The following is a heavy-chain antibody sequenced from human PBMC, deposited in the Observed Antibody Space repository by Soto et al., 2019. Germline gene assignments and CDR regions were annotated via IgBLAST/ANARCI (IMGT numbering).Heavy chain of an antibody. CDR3: ARGRGGYDFWSGYYTETYYFDY. CDR2: IYYSGST. Sequence: SETLSLTCTVSGGSISSGDYYWSWIRQPPGKGLEWIGYIYYSGSTYYNPSLKSRVTISVDTSKNQFSLKLSSVTAADTAVYYCARGRGGYDFWSGYYTETYYFDYWGQGTLVTVSS. D-gene: IGHD3-3*01. J-gene: IGHJ4*02. V-gene: IGHV4-30-4*01. CDR1: GGSISSGDYY.